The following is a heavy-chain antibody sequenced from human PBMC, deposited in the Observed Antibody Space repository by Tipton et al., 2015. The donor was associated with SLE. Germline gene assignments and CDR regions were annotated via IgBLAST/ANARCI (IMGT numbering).Heavy chain of an antibody. V-gene: IGHV3-23*03. Sequence: SLRLSCAASGFTFSSYAMSWVRQAPGKGLEWVSVIYSGGITYYADSVKGRFTISRDNSKNTLYLQMNSLRAEDTAVYYCAKDSAVTTPLYYYGMDVWGQGTTVTVSS. CDR2: IYSGGIT. D-gene: IGHD4-17*01. J-gene: IGHJ6*02. CDR3: AKDSAVTTPLYYYGMDV. CDR1: GFTFSSYA.